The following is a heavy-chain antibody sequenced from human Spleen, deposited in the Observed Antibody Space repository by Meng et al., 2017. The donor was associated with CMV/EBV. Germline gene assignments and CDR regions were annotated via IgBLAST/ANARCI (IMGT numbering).Heavy chain of an antibody. Sequence: GESLKISCAASGFTFSSYWMHWVRQAPGKGLVWVSRINSDGSSTSYADSVKGRFTISGDNSKNTLYLQMNSLRAEDTAVYYCARSLMYSSSSGYWGQGTLVTVSS. V-gene: IGHV3-74*01. CDR2: INSDGSST. J-gene: IGHJ4*02. CDR1: GFTFSSYW. D-gene: IGHD6-6*01. CDR3: ARSLMYSSSSGY.